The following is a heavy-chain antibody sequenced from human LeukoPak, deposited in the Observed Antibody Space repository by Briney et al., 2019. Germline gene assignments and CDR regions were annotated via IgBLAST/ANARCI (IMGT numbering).Heavy chain of an antibody. CDR1: GFTFDDYG. J-gene: IGHJ4*02. Sequence: GGSLRLSCAASGFTFDDYGMSWVRQAPGKGLEWVSGINWNGGSTGYADSVKGRFTISRDNAKNSLYLQMNSLGAEDTALYYCARVSRPGNYWVVAYYFDYWGQGTLVTVSS. CDR3: ARVSRPGNYWVVAYYFDY. D-gene: IGHD1-7*01. CDR2: INWNGGST. V-gene: IGHV3-20*04.